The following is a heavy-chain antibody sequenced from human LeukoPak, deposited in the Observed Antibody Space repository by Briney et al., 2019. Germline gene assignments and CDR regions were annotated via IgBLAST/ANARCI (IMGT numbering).Heavy chain of an antibody. CDR2: IGSDSTI. V-gene: IGHV3-48*02. CDR1: GFTFSTYS. CDR3: ARNRASSGAGPFDY. Sequence: GGSLRLSCAASGFTFSTYSMNWVRQAPGKGLEWISYIGSDSTIYNADSAKGRFTISRDNAKNSLYLQMKSLRDEDTAVYYCARNRASSGAGPFDYWGQGTLVTVSS. D-gene: IGHD6-19*01. J-gene: IGHJ4*02.